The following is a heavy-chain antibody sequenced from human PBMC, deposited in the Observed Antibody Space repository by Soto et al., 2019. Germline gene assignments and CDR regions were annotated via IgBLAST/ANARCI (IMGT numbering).Heavy chain of an antibody. J-gene: IGHJ4*02. Sequence: QVQLVQSGAEVKKPGASVKVSCRASGYTFSSYGISWVRQAPGQGPEWMGWISAYSGDTNYAQKFQGRVTMTTDTFTSTAYMELGSLRSDDTAVYYCARGDYDFWSGPDFDYWGQGTLVTVSS. CDR2: ISAYSGDT. V-gene: IGHV1-18*01. D-gene: IGHD3-3*01. CDR3: ARGDYDFWSGPDFDY. CDR1: GYTFSSYG.